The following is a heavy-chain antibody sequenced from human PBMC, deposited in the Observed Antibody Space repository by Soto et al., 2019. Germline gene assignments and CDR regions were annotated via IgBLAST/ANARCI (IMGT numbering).Heavy chain of an antibody. CDR2: IIPLFGTE. V-gene: IGHV1-69*06. D-gene: IGHD3-3*01. J-gene: IGHJ4*01. CDR1: GGSFSTYA. CDR3: ATGFWSGPIAHYFDY. Sequence: QVHLVQSGAEVKKPGSSVKVSCKASGGSFSTYAINWLRQAPGQGLEWMGGIIPLFGTENYAQNFQDRFTFTADKSMTTAYVEVRSLTSEDTAVYYCATGFWSGPIAHYFDYWGQGTLVTVSS.